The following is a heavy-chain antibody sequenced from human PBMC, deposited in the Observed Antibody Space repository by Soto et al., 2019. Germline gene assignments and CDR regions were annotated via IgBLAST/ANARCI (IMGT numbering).Heavy chain of an antibody. CDR2: INAGNGNT. V-gene: IGHV1-3*01. CDR1: GYTFTSYA. CDR3: ARGGIFDSSGYYYFSAFDI. D-gene: IGHD3-22*01. Sequence: ASVQVSCKASGYTFTSYAMHWVRQAPGQRLEWMGWINAGNGNTKYSQKFQGRVTITRDTSASTAYMELSSLRSEDTAVYYCARGGIFDSSGYYYFSAFDIWGQGTIVTVSS. J-gene: IGHJ3*02.